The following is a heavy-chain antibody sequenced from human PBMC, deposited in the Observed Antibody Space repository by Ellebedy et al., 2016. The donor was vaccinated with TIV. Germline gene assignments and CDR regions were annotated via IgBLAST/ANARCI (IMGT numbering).Heavy chain of an antibody. V-gene: IGHV4-34*01. D-gene: IGHD5-12*01. CDR3: ATRIEWLNEFINDY. CDR1: GGSFSGYY. CDR2: INHSGST. Sequence: SETLSLTXAVYGGSFSGYYWSWIRQPPGKGLEWIGEINHSGSTNYNPSLKSRVTISVDTSKNQFSLKLSSVTAADTAVYYCATRIEWLNEFINDYWGQGTLVTVSS. J-gene: IGHJ4*02.